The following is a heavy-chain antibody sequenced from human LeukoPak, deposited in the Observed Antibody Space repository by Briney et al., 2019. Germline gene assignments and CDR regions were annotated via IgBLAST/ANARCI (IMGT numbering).Heavy chain of an antibody. CDR2: MNPNSGNT. CDR3: AREGFDV. CDR1: GYTFTSYD. J-gene: IGHJ3*01. V-gene: IGHV1-8*03. Sequence: ASAKVSCKASGYTFTSYDINWVRQATGQGLEWMGWMNPNSGNTGYAQTLQGRVTITWNTSISTAYMELSSLRSDDTAVYYCAREGFDVWGQGTVVTVSS.